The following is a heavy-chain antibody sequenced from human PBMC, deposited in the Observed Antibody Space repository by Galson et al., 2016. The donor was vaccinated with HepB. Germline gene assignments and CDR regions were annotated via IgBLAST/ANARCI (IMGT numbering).Heavy chain of an antibody. Sequence: LSLTCAVYGGSFSGYYWSCIRQTPGKGLEWFAYIYYSGTTNYNPSLKSRVTISVDTFKNQFPLKMNSVTAADTAEYYCARGRGGSGSPFEHWGQGTLVPVSS. CDR2: IYYSGTT. V-gene: IGHV4-59*01. D-gene: IGHD6-19*01. CDR1: GGSFSGYY. CDR3: ARGRGGSGSPFEH. J-gene: IGHJ4*02.